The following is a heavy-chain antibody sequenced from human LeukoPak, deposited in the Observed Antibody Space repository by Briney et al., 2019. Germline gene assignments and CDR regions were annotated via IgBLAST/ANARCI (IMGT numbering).Heavy chain of an antibody. J-gene: IGHJ4*02. CDR1: GFTFTGYY. V-gene: IGHV1-18*04. CDR2: ISACNGNT. D-gene: IGHD4-11*01. CDR3: ARDGGGDTVTFDY. Sequence: ASVKVSCKVSGFTFTGYYIHWVRQAPGQGLEWMGWISACNGNTNYAQKLQGRVTMTTDTSTSTAYMELRSLRSDDTAVYYCARDGGGDTVTFDYWGQGTLVTVSS.